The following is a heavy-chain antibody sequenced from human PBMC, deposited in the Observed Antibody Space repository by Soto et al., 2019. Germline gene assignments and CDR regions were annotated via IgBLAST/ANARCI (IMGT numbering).Heavy chain of an antibody. Sequence: XGALRLSLAASGFPFSSYGMHWGRQAPGKGLDWVAVIWYDGSNKDYAESVKGRFTISRDNSKNTLYLQMNSLRADDTAVYYCASSINWGQGTLVTVSS. CDR1: GFPFSSYG. CDR2: IWYDGSNK. CDR3: ASSIN. V-gene: IGHV3-33*01. J-gene: IGHJ4*02.